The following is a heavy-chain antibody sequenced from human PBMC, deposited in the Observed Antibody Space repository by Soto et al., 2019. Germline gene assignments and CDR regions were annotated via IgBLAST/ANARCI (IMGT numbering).Heavy chain of an antibody. V-gene: IGHV3-23*01. Sequence: GGSLRLSCAASGFTFSSYAMSWVRQAPGKGLEWVSAISGSGGSTYYADSVKGRFTISRENSKNTLYLQMNSLRAEDTAVYYCAKESFFFPRFSPFDYWGQGTLVTVSS. CDR1: GFTFSSYA. CDR3: AKESFFFPRFSPFDY. D-gene: IGHD3-16*02. J-gene: IGHJ4*02. CDR2: ISGSGGST.